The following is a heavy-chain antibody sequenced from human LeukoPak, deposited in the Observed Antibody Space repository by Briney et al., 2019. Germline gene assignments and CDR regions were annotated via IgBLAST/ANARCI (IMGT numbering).Heavy chain of an antibody. CDR1: EFIFSNYA. CDR3: ARSRYGGYGMDY. Sequence: GGSLRLSCAASEFIFSNYAMNWVRQAPGKGLEWVAVMSYDGSNEFYADSVKGRFTISRDNSKNTLYLQMNSLRAEDTAMYYCARSRYGGYGMDYWGQGTLVTVSS. CDR2: MSYDGSNE. J-gene: IGHJ4*02. D-gene: IGHD5-12*01. V-gene: IGHV3-30-3*01.